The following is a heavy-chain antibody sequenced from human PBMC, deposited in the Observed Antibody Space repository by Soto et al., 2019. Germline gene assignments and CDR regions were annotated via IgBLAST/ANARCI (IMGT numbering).Heavy chain of an antibody. CDR3: ARDLCIVGAQSLCDAFDI. D-gene: IGHD1-26*01. J-gene: IGHJ3*02. CDR2: ISAYNGNT. V-gene: IGHV1-18*01. Sequence: GASVKVSCKASGYTFTSYGISWVRQAPGQGLEWMGWISAYNGNTNYAQKLQGRVTMTTDTSTSTAYMELRSLRSDDTAVYYCARDLCIVGAQSLCDAFDIWGQGPMVTVSS. CDR1: GYTFTSYG.